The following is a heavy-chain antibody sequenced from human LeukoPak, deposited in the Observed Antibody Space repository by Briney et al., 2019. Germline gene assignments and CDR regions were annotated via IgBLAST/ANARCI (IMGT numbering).Heavy chain of an antibody. V-gene: IGHV4-4*02. CDR2: IYHSGST. D-gene: IGHD3-22*01. CDR3: ARGRDSSGYYVAFDI. J-gene: IGHJ3*02. Sequence: SETLSLTCAVSGGSISSSNWWSWVRQPPGKGLEWIGEIYHSGSTNYNPSLKSRVTISVDKSKNQFSLKLSSVTAADTAVYYCARGRDSSGYYVAFDIWGQGTMVTVSS. CDR1: GGSISSSNW.